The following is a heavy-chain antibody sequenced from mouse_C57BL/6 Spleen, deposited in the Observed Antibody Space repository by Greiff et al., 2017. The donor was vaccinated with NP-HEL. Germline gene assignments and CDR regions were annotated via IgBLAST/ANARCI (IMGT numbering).Heavy chain of an antibody. CDR2: ISSGGSYT. J-gene: IGHJ2*01. CDR3: ARHGGTITTVIDY. V-gene: IGHV5-6*02. CDR1: GFTFSSYG. D-gene: IGHD1-1*01. Sequence: EVMLVESGGDLVKPGGSLKLSCAASGFTFSSYGMSWVRQTPDKRLEWVATISSGGSYTYYPDSVKGRFTISRDNVKNTLYLQMSSLKSEDTAMYYCARHGGTITTVIDYWGQGTTLTVSS.